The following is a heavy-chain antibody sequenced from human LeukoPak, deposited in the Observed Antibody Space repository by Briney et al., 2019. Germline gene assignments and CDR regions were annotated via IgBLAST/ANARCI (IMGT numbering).Heavy chain of an antibody. CDR3: ARVETFPYYGYYYYYGMDV. Sequence: SETLSLTCTVSGGSISSCYWSWIRQPPGKGLEWIGYIYYSGSTNYNPSLKSRVTISVDTSKNQFSLKLSSVTAADTAVYYCARVETFPYYGYYYYYGMDVWGQGTTVTVSS. V-gene: IGHV4-59*01. J-gene: IGHJ6*02. CDR1: GGSISSCY. CDR2: IYYSGST. D-gene: IGHD3-10*01.